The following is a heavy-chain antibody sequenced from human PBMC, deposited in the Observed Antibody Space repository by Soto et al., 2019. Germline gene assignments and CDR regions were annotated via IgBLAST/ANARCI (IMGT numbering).Heavy chain of an antibody. V-gene: IGHV3-21*06. CDR1: GFTFSSC. J-gene: IGHJ6*03. Sequence: EVQLVESGGGLVKPGGSLRLSCVVSGFTFSSCMNWVRQAPGKGLEWVSSISSGGEYTYYADSVKGRFTISRDNAKNSVYLQMNSLTAEDTALYYLARDFKESQYYYYCMDVWGKGTTVTVSS. CDR3: ARDFKESQYYYYCMDV. CDR2: ISSGGEYT. D-gene: IGHD3-10*01.